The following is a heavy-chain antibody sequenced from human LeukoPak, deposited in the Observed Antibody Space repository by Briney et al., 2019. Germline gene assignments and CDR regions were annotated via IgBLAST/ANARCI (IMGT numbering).Heavy chain of an antibody. CDR3: ARARGTWFGELSRLDY. Sequence: ASVKVSCKASGYTLTSYGISWVRQAPGQGLEWMGWISAYNGNTNYAQKLQGRVTMTTDTSTSTAYMELRSLRSDDTAVYYCARARGTWFGELSRLDYWGQGTLVTVSS. V-gene: IGHV1-18*01. D-gene: IGHD3-10*01. CDR1: GYTLTSYG. CDR2: ISAYNGNT. J-gene: IGHJ4*02.